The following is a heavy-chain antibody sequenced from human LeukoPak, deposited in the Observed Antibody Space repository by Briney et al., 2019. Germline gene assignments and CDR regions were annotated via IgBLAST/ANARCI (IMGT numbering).Heavy chain of an antibody. CDR1: GGSFSGYY. D-gene: IGHD2-21*02. CDR3: TRDIGDFVSDF. CDR2: IHYSGTT. V-gene: IGHV4-34*01. J-gene: IGHJ4*02. Sequence: SETLSLTCAVYGGSFSGYYWSWIRQPPGKGLEWIGSIHYSGTTHYNPSLQSRVTISADTSKNQFALDLRSVTAADTAVYYCTRDIGDFVSDFWGQGTLVTVSS.